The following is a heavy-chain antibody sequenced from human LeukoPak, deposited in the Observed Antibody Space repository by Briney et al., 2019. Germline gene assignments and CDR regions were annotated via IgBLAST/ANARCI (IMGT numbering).Heavy chain of an antibody. J-gene: IGHJ6*03. V-gene: IGHV4-4*09. Sequence: SETLSLTCTVSGGSISSYYWSWIRQPPGKGVEWIGYIYTSGSTNYNPSLRSRVTISVDTSKNQFSLKLSSVTAADTAVYYCARVLSTVKAYYYYYYMDVWGKGTTVTVSS. CDR1: GGSISSYY. D-gene: IGHD4-11*01. CDR2: IYTSGST. CDR3: ARVLSTVKAYYYYYYMDV.